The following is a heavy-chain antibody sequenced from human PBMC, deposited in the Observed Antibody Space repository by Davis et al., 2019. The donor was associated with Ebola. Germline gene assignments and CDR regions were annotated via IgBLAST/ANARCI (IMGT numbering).Heavy chain of an antibody. J-gene: IGHJ6*02. CDR3: ARDLKQPPPSYYDGMDV. CDR1: GFIFRNYV. V-gene: IGHV3-49*04. D-gene: IGHD6-13*01. CDR2: IRSKGYGGKT. Sequence: GGSLRLSCETSGFIFRNYVMSWVRQAPGKGLEWVGFIRSKGYGGKTQYAASVNGRFTISRDDSTGVAYLQMDSLKVEDTAVYYCARDLKQPPPSYYDGMDVWGQGISVIVS.